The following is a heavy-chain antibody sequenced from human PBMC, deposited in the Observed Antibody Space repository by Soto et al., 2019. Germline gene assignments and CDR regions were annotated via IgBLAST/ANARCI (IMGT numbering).Heavy chain of an antibody. CDR1: GFTFSSYG. CDR3: ARVTAGRGYFDY. V-gene: IGHV3-33*01. J-gene: IGHJ4*02. Sequence: SLRLSCAASGFTFSSYGMHWVRQAPGKGLEWVAVIWYDGSNKYYADSVKGRFTISRDNSKNTLYLQMNSLRAEDTAVYYCARVTAGRGYFDYWGQGTLVTVSS. D-gene: IGHD6-19*01. CDR2: IWYDGSNK.